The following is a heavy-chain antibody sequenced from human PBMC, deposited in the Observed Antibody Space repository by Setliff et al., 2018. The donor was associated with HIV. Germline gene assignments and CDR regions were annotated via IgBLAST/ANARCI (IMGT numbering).Heavy chain of an antibody. CDR3: ARDKGYYYMDV. CDR1: GGSFSSGSYY. J-gene: IGHJ6*03. CDR2: IYTIGST. V-gene: IGHV4-61*02. Sequence: PSETLSLTCAVYGGSFSSGSYYWSWIRQPAGKRLEWIGRIYTIGSTNDNPSLKSRITISVDTSNNQFSLRLSSVTPADTAVYYCARDKGYYYMDVWGKGITVTVSS.